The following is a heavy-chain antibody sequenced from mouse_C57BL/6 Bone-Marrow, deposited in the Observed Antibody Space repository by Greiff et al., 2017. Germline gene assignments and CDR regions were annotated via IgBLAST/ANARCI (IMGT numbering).Heavy chain of an antibody. Sequence: VQLQQPGAELVMPGASVKLSCKASGYTFTSYWMHWVKQRPGQGLEWIGEIDPSDSYTNYNQKFKGKSTLTVDKSSSTSSMQLSSLTSEDSAVYYCARRGYYYGSSYSAWFAYWGQGTLVTVSA. CDR1: GYTFTSYW. V-gene: IGHV1-69*01. D-gene: IGHD1-1*01. CDR2: IDPSDSYT. J-gene: IGHJ3*01. CDR3: ARRGYYYGSSYSAWFAY.